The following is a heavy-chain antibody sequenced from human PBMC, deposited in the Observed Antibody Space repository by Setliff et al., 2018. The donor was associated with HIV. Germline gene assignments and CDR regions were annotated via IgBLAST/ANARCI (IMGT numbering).Heavy chain of an antibody. V-gene: IGHV3-48*01. CDR1: GFTFDSYS. D-gene: IGHD2-15*01. Sequence: PGGSLRLSCATSGFTFDSYSIIWVRQAPGKGLEWVSYISGLGGGTIYYADSVRGRFTISRDDAEKSVYLQMNSLRAEDTAVYYCARVGVVEGYYYYYYMDVWGKGTTVTVSS. CDR3: ARVGVVEGYYYYYYMDV. J-gene: IGHJ6*03. CDR2: ISGLGGGTI.